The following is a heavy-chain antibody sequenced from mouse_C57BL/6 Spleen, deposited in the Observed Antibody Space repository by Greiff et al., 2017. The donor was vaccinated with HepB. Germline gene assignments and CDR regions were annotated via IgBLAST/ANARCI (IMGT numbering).Heavy chain of an antibody. CDR2: INPYNGGT. Sequence: VQLQQSGPVLVKPGASVKMSCKASGYTFTDYYMNWVKQSHGKSLEWIGVINPYNGGTSYNQKFKGKATLTVDKSSSTAYMELNSLTSEDSAVYYCARDLLGYFDVWGTGTTVTVSS. CDR3: ARDLLGYFDV. D-gene: IGHD2-1*01. CDR1: GYTFTDYY. V-gene: IGHV1-19*01. J-gene: IGHJ1*03.